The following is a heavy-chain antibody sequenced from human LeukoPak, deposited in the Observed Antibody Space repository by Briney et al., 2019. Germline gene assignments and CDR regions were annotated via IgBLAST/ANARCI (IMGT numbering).Heavy chain of an antibody. CDR2: ISGSGGST. Sequence: GGCLRLSCAASGFTFSSYAMSWVRQAPGKGLEWVSTISGSGGSTYYADSVRGRFTISRDNSKNTLYLQMNSLRAEDTAVYYCARDPNLTGYYDYWGQGTLVTVSS. V-gene: IGHV3-23*01. D-gene: IGHD3-9*01. CDR3: ARDPNLTGYYDY. CDR1: GFTFSSYA. J-gene: IGHJ4*02.